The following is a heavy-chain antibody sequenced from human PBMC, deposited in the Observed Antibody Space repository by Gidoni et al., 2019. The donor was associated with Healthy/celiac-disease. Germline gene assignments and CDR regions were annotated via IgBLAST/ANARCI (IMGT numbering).Heavy chain of an antibody. V-gene: IGHV3-30*18. Sequence: QVQLVESGGGVVQPGRSLRLSCAASGFTFSSYGMHWVRQAPGKGLEWVAVISYDGSNKYYADSVKGRFTISRDNSKNTLYLQMNSLRAEDTAVYYCAKSGYGEAFDIWGQGTMVTVSS. CDR3: AKSGYGEAFDI. CDR1: GFTFSSYG. CDR2: ISYDGSNK. J-gene: IGHJ3*02. D-gene: IGHD6-25*01.